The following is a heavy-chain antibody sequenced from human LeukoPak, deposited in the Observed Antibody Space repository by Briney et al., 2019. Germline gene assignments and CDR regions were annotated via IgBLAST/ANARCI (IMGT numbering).Heavy chain of an antibody. Sequence: PGGSLRLSCAASGFTFNSFGMSWVRQAPGKGLEWVAVIWYDGSNKYYADSVKGRFTISRDNSKNTLYLQMNSLRAEDTAVYYCAREGGRADYVWGSPTGPIDYWGQGTLVTVSS. CDR1: GFTFNSFG. V-gene: IGHV3-33*08. CDR3: AREGGRADYVWGSPTGPIDY. J-gene: IGHJ4*02. D-gene: IGHD3-16*01. CDR2: IWYDGSNK.